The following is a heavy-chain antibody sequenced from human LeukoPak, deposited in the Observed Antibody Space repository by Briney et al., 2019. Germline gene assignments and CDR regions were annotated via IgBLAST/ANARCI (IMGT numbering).Heavy chain of an antibody. D-gene: IGHD3-22*01. CDR3: ASGSYYYDSSGYYGH. CDR1: GYTFTGYY. Sequence: ASVKVSCKASGYTFTGYYMHWVRQAPGQGLEWMGWIHPNSGGTNYAQKFQGRVTMTRDTSISTAYMELSRLRSDDTAVYYCASGSYYYDSSGYYGHWGQGTLVTVSS. CDR2: IHPNSGGT. V-gene: IGHV1-2*02. J-gene: IGHJ4*02.